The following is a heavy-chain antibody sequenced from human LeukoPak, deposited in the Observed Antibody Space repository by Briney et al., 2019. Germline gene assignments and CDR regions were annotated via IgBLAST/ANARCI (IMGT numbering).Heavy chain of an antibody. D-gene: IGHD6-13*01. Sequence: GRSLRLSCAASGFTFSSYAMHWVRQAPGKGLEWVAVISYDGSNKYYADSVKGRFTISRDNSKNTLYLQMSSLRAEDTAVYYCARDRVAAAGDWGQGTLVTVSS. J-gene: IGHJ4*02. CDR2: ISYDGSNK. CDR1: GFTFSSYA. CDR3: ARDRVAAAGD. V-gene: IGHV3-30*04.